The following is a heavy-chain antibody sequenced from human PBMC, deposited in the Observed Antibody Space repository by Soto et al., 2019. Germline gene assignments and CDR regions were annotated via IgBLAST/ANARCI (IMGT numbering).Heavy chain of an antibody. J-gene: IGHJ5*02. D-gene: IGHD3-10*01. V-gene: IGHV3-30*18. CDR3: AKDHHKLRGVIGPCIFDP. Sequence: SLGLSSAASRLTFSSYGMHWVRQDPGKGLEWVAVISYDGSNKYYADSVKGRFTISRDNSKNTLYLQMNSLRAEDTAVYYCAKDHHKLRGVIGPCIFDPWGQGTLVTVSS. CDR1: RLTFSSYG. CDR2: ISYDGSNK.